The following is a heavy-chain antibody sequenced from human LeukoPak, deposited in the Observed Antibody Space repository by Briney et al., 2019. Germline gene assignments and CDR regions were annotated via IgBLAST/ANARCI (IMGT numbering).Heavy chain of an antibody. V-gene: IGHV1-2*02. CDR1: GFTFSSYG. Sequence: PGRSLRLSCAASGFTFSSYGMHWVRQAPGKGLEWVGWINPNSGGTNYAQKFQGRVTMTRDTSISTAYMELSRLRSDDTAVYYCARDSSGWYGGGFDPWGQGTLVTVSS. D-gene: IGHD6-19*01. CDR3: ARDSSGWYGGGFDP. CDR2: INPNSGGT. J-gene: IGHJ5*02.